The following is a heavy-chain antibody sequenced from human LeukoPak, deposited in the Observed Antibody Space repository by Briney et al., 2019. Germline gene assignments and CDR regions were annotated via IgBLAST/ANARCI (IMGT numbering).Heavy chain of an antibody. CDR3: ATYLVGASTLGPT. J-gene: IGHJ4*02. D-gene: IGHD1-26*01. CDR1: GGSISSSSYY. CDR2: IYYSGST. V-gene: IGHV4-39*07. Sequence: KSSETRSLTCTVSGGSISSSSYYWGWIRQPPGKGLEWIGSIYYSGSTYYNPSLKSRVTISVDTSKNQFSLKLSSVTAADTAVYYCATYLVGASTLGPTWGQGTLVTVSS.